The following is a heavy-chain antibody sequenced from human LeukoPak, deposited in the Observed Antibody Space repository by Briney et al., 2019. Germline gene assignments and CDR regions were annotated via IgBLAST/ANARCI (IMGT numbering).Heavy chain of an antibody. V-gene: IGHV3-23*01. Sequence: PGGSLRLSCEVSGFTFTNYAISWVRRAPGKGLEWVSAISNSGRTYYTDSVKGRFTISRDNSKTTVHLQMNSLRGEDTAVYYCAKESPYAVGVTGRLYYFDFWGQGALVTVSS. D-gene: IGHD1-26*01. CDR3: AKESPYAVGVTGRLYYFDF. CDR1: GFTFTNYA. CDR2: ISNSGRT. J-gene: IGHJ4*02.